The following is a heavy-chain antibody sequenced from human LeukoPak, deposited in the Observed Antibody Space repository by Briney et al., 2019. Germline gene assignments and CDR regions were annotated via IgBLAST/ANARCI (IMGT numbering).Heavy chain of an antibody. CDR3: ARLFSRTIDY. J-gene: IGHJ4*02. D-gene: IGHD1-1*01. V-gene: IGHV5-51*01. CDR1: GYSFTTYW. Sequence: GESLKVSCRGSGYSFTTYWIGWLRQMPGKGLEWMGIIYPGDSDTRYSPSFQGQVTISADKSISTAYLQWSSLKASDTAMYYCARLFSRTIDYWGQGTLVTVSS. CDR2: IYPGDSDT.